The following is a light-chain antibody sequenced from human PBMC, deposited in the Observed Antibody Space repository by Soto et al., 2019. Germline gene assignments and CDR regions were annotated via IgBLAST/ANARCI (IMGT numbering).Light chain of an antibody. CDR3: QHYNNWLGT. Sequence: EIVVTQSPALLSVSPGERVTLSCRASQSVISSIAWYQQKLGQAPRLLIYGASTRATGIPARFSGSGSGTEFFLPISSLQSEDFAMYYCQHYNNWLGTFGGGTKVEIK. CDR2: GAS. CDR1: QSVISS. J-gene: IGKJ4*01. V-gene: IGKV3-15*01.